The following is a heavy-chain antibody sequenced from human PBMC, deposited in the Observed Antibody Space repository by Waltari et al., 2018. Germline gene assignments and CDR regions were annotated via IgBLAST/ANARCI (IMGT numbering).Heavy chain of an antibody. CDR1: GGSPTGYY. Sequence: QVQLQQRGAGLLKPSETLSLTCAVYGGSPTGYYWPWIRQPPGKGLEWIGEINHSGSTNYKSSLKSRVTISVDTSKSQFSLKLTSVTAADTAVYYCVRVWSTSTWFGRLDRLDPWGQGTLVTVHS. V-gene: IGHV4-34*01. CDR3: VRVWSTSTWFGRLDRLDP. J-gene: IGHJ5*02. D-gene: IGHD3-10*01. CDR2: INHSGST.